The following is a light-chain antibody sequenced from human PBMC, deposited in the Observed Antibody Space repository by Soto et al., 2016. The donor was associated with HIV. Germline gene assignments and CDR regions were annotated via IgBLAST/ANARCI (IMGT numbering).Light chain of an antibody. CDR1: QDIVNY. CDR2: KAS. J-gene: IGKJ1*01. Sequence: DIQMTQSPSILSASVGDRVTITCRASQDIVNYLAWFQQKPGKAPKLLIYKASSLESEVPSRFSGSGSGTEFTLTISSLQSDDFATYYCQQYNTFSWTFGQGTKVEIK. CDR3: QQYNTFSWT. V-gene: IGKV1-5*03.